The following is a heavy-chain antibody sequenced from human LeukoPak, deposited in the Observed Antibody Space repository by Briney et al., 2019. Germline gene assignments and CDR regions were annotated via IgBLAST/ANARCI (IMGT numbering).Heavy chain of an antibody. V-gene: IGHV4-31*03. D-gene: IGHD3-22*01. CDR3: ARDSSGYYNFDY. CDR2: IYYSGSA. CDR1: GGSISSGGYY. J-gene: IGHJ4*02. Sequence: SEALSLTCTVSGGSISSGGYYWTWIRQHPGKGLEWIGYIYYSGSAYYNSSLKSRVTISVDTSKNQFSLKLSSVTAADTAVYYCARDSSGYYNFDYWGQGTLVTVSS.